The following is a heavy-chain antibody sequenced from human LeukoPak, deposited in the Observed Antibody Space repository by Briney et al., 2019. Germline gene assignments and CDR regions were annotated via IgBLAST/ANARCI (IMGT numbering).Heavy chain of an antibody. CDR3: ARGSYSSGLVFFDY. CDR2: IYYSGST. V-gene: IGHV4-59*08. J-gene: IGHJ4*02. D-gene: IGHD6-19*01. Sequence: KPSETLSLTCTVSGGSISSYYWSWIRQPPGKGLEWIGYIYYSGSTNYNPSLKSRVTISVDTSKNQFSLKLSSVTAADTAVYYCARGSYSSGLVFFDYWGQGTLVTVSS. CDR1: GGSISSYY.